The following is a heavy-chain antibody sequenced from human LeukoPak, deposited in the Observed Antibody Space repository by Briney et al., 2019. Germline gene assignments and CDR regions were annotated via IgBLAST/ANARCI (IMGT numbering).Heavy chain of an antibody. CDR3: ASGPYVGGYYFDY. V-gene: IGHV1-46*03. CDR2: INPSGGST. J-gene: IGHJ4*02. D-gene: IGHD3-16*01. CDR1: GYTFTSYY. Sequence: VASVKVSCKASGYTFTSYYMHLVRQAPGQGLEWMGIINPSGGSTSCAQKFQGRVTMTRDTSTSTVYMELSSLRSEDTAVYYCASGPYVGGYYFDYWGQGTLVTVSS.